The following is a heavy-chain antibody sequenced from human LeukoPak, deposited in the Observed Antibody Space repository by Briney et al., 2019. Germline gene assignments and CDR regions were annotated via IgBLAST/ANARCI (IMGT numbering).Heavy chain of an antibody. J-gene: IGHJ5*02. V-gene: IGHV3-21*01. D-gene: IGHD4-11*01. CDR2: ISSSGSYI. Sequence: PGGCLRLSCAASGFTFSSYSMNWVRQAPGKGLEWVSSISSSGSYIYYADSVKGRFTIYRDNAKNSLYLQMNSLRAEDTAVYYCARDPRDSNYIWFDPWGQGTLVTVSS. CDR1: GFTFSSYS. CDR3: ARDPRDSNYIWFDP.